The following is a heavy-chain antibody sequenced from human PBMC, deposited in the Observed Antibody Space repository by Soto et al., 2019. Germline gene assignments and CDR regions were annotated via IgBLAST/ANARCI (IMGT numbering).Heavy chain of an antibody. V-gene: IGHV3-30-3*01. CDR3: AGALEWLEIDY. D-gene: IGHD3-3*01. CDR1: GFTFSSYA. CDR2: ISYDGSNK. J-gene: IGHJ4*02. Sequence: QVQLVESGGGVVQPGRSLRLSCAASGFTFSSYAMHWVRQAPGKGLEWVAVISYDGSNKYYADSVKGRFTISRDNSKNTLYLQMNSLRAEDTAVYYCAGALEWLEIDYWGQGTLVTVSS.